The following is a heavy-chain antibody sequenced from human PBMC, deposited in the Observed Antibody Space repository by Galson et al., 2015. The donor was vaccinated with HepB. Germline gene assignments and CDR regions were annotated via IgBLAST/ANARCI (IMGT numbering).Heavy chain of an antibody. CDR1: GYSFTNYG. Sequence: SVKVSCKASGYSFTNYGISWVRQAPGQGLEWMGWISAYNGYTNYAQKFQGRVTMTTDKSTSTAYMALMSLRSHDTAVYYCARVVRGGASYFDYWGQGTLVTVSS. D-gene: IGHD4-23*01. J-gene: IGHJ4*02. V-gene: IGHV1-18*01. CDR2: ISAYNGYT. CDR3: ARVVRGGASYFDY.